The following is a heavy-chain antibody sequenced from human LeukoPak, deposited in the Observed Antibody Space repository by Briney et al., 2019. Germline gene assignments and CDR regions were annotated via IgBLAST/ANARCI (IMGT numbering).Heavy chain of an antibody. CDR1: GYTFTGYY. Sequence: ASVKVSCKASGYTFTGYYMHWVRQAPGQGLEWMGWINPNSGGTNYAQKFQGRVTMTRDTSISTAYMELSSLRSDDTAVYYCGSQVGRGYCDSSGYYYPFDYWGQGTLVTVSS. D-gene: IGHD3-22*01. V-gene: IGHV1-2*02. CDR2: INPNSGGT. J-gene: IGHJ4*02. CDR3: GSQVGRGYCDSSGYYYPFDY.